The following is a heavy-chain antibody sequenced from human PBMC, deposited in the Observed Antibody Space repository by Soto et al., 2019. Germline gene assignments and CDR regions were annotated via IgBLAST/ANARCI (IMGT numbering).Heavy chain of an antibody. Sequence: QVQLVQSGAEVKKPGSSVKVSCKASGDTFSSYAISWVRQAPGQGLERMGGIIPIFGTANYAQKFQGRVTITADGSTSTAYMELSSLGSEDTAVYYCASQRGYSGYDSGSCGQFTLVRVSS. CDR2: IIPIFGTA. J-gene: IGHJ5*02. V-gene: IGHV1-69*12. CDR3: ASQRGYSGYDSGS. D-gene: IGHD5-12*01. CDR1: GDTFSSYA.